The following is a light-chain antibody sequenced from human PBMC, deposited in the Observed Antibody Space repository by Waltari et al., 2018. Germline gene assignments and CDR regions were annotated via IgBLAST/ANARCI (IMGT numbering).Light chain of an antibody. V-gene: IGKV3-11*01. CDR3: QQRYNWPAT. CDR2: DAS. CDR1: QGISSY. Sequence: VLTQSPANLSLSPGERATLSFRASQGISSYLAWYQHKPGQPPSLLIYDASNRATGIPARFSGSGSGTDFTLTISSLEPEDFAVYYCQQRYNWPATFGPGTKVAIK. J-gene: IGKJ3*01.